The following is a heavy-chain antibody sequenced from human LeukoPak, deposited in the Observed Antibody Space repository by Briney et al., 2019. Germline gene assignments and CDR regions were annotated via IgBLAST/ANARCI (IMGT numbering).Heavy chain of an antibody. V-gene: IGHV3-30*07. CDR2: ISYDGSNK. CDR3: AKAGGPNYYYDSSGLAG. D-gene: IGHD3-22*01. J-gene: IGHJ4*02. Sequence: GGSLRLSCAASGFTFSSYAMHWVRQAPGKGLEWVAVISYDGSNKYYADSVKGRFTISRDNSKNTLYLQMNSLRAEDTAVYYCAKAGGPNYYYDSSGLAGWGQGTLVTVSS. CDR1: GFTFSSYA.